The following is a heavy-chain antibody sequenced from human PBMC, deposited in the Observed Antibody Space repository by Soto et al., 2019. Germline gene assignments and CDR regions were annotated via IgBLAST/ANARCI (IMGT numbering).Heavy chain of an antibody. J-gene: IGHJ4*02. CDR2: ISANNGNT. Sequence: QVQLVQSGAEVKKPGASVKVSCKASGYTFTSYGINWVRQAPGQGLEWMGWISANNGNTHYAQKLQGRVTMTTDTSTSTAHMELRSLRSDDTAVYYCVRVQSGYDFAYWGQGTLVTVSS. V-gene: IGHV1-18*01. CDR1: GYTFTSYG. CDR3: VRVQSGYDFAY. D-gene: IGHD5-12*01.